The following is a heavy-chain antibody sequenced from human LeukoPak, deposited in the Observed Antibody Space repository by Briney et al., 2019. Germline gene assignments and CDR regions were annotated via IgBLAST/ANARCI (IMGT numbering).Heavy chain of an antibody. CDR1: GFTFSSYA. Sequence: PGGSLRLSCAASGFTFSSYAMSWVRQAPGKGLEWVSAICGSGGSAYYADSVKGRFTISRDNSKNALYLQMNSLRAEDTAVYYCAKDLDELAMEGFDPWGQGTLVPVSS. V-gene: IGHV3-23*01. J-gene: IGHJ5*02. CDR2: ICGSGGSA. CDR3: AKDLDELAMEGFDP. D-gene: IGHD5-24*01.